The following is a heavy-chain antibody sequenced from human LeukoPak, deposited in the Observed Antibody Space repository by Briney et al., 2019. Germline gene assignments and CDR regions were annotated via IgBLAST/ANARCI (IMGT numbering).Heavy chain of an antibody. CDR3: ATGYSSGWPPYY. Sequence: GGSLRLSCAASGFTFSSYAMSWVRQAPGKGLEWVSGISWNSGSIGYADSVKGRFTISRDNAKNSLYLQMNSLRAEDTALYYCATGYSSGWPPYYRGQGTLVTVSS. D-gene: IGHD6-19*01. CDR2: ISWNSGSI. CDR1: GFTFSSYA. V-gene: IGHV3-9*01. J-gene: IGHJ4*02.